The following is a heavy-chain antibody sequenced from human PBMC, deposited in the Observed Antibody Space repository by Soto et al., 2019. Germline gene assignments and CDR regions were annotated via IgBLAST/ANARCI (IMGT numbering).Heavy chain of an antibody. V-gene: IGHV1-8*01. J-gene: IGHJ4*02. D-gene: IGHD2-2*01. Sequence: QVQLVQSGAEVKKPGASVRVSCKASGYTFSSYDINWVRQATGQGLEWMGWMNPESGNTGYAQNFQGRVTWTTNTAITTAYMDLSSLRSEDTAVYYWAIFVRHQLPTVDFWGQGTLLTVSS. CDR3: AIFVRHQLPTVDF. CDR2: MNPESGNT. CDR1: GYTFSSYD.